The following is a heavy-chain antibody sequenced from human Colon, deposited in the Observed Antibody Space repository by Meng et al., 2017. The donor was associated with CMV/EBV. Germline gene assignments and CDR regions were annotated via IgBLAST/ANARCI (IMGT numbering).Heavy chain of an antibody. J-gene: IGHJ4*02. V-gene: IGHV3-7*01. CDR3: ARLLIYDFWSGFDY. Sequence: GESLKISCAASGFTFSSYWMSWVRQAPGKGLEWVANIKQDGSEKYYVDSVKGRFTISRDNAKNSLYLQMNGLRAEDTAVYYCARLLIYDFWSGFDYWGQGTLVTVSS. D-gene: IGHD3-3*01. CDR2: IKQDGSEK. CDR1: GFTFSSYW.